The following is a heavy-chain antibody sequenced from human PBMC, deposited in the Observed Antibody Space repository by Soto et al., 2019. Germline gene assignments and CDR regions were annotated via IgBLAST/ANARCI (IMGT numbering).Heavy chain of an antibody. V-gene: IGHV1-18*01. J-gene: IGHJ4*02. Sequence: ASVKVSCKASGYTFTSYGISWVRQAPGQGLEWMGWISAYNGNTNYAQKLQGRVTMTTDTSTSTAYMELRSLRSDDTAVYYCARDTKVAGTRRFAYWGQGTLVTVSS. D-gene: IGHD6-19*01. CDR1: GYTFTSYG. CDR3: ARDTKVAGTRRFAY. CDR2: ISAYNGNT.